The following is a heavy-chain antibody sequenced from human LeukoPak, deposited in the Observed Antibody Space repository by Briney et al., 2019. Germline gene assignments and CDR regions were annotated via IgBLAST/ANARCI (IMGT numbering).Heavy chain of an antibody. CDR3: AALWETGY. V-gene: IGHV3-21*01. CDR2: ISSRRIYI. D-gene: IGHD1-14*01. Sequence: GGSLRLSCAASGFTFSDYGMNWVRQAPGKGLEWVSSISSRRIYIYYADSVQGRFTISRDNSKNSLYLQMNSLRAEDTAVYYCAALWETGYWGQGTLVTVSS. CDR1: GFTFSDYG. J-gene: IGHJ4*02.